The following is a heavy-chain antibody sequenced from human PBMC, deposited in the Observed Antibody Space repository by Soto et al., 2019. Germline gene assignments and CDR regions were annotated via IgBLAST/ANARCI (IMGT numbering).Heavy chain of an antibody. CDR3: ASSFSGYDPFYYYYCMDV. J-gene: IGHJ6*03. Sequence: QLQLQESGPGLVKPSETLSLTCTVSGGSISSSSYYWGWIRQPPGKGLEWIGSIYYSGSTYYNPSLKSRVTISVDTSKNQFSLKLSSVTAADTAVYYCASSFSGYDPFYYYYCMDVRGKGTKVTV. CDR1: GGSISSSSYY. CDR2: IYYSGST. D-gene: IGHD5-12*01. V-gene: IGHV4-39*01.